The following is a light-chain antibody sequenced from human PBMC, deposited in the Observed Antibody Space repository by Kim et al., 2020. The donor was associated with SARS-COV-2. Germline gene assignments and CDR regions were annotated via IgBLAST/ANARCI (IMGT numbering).Light chain of an antibody. J-gene: IGLJ3*02. V-gene: IGLV2-14*03. CDR2: DVS. CDR3: SSYTSSSTLWV. Sequence: QSITIDCTGTSSDVGGYNYVSWYQQHPGKAPKLMFYDVSNRPSGVSNRFSGSKSGNTASLTISGLQAEDEADYYCSSYTSSSTLWVFGGGTQLTVL. CDR1: SSDVGGYNY.